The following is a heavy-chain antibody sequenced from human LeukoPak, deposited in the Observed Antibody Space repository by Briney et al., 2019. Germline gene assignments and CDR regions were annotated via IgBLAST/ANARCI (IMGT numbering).Heavy chain of an antibody. CDR3: TTIPGDRSNWYYPDY. D-gene: IGHD6-13*01. Sequence: GGSLRLFCAASGFTFSNAWMSWVRQAPGKGLEWVGRINTKIDGGTTDYAAPVKGRFTISRDDSKNTLYLQMNSLKTEDTAVYYCTTIPGDRSNWYYPDYWGQGTLVTVSS. CDR2: INTKIDGGTT. CDR1: GFTFSNAW. V-gene: IGHV3-15*01. J-gene: IGHJ4*02.